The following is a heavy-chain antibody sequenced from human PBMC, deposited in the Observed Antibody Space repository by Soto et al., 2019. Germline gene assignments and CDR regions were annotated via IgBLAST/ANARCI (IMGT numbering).Heavy chain of an antibody. V-gene: IGHV3-30-3*01. J-gene: IGHJ4*02. D-gene: IGHD2-21*01. CDR1: GFAVSSYS. Sequence: GSLRLSCAASGFAVSSYSMHWVRQAPGKGLEWVAAMSFDGNSKYFADSVKGRFKISRDTSKNTWSLEMESLGVEDSALYHRTRGRSMIANDDFEYWGQGTQVTVSS. CDR2: MSFDGNSK. CDR3: TRGRSMIANDDFEY.